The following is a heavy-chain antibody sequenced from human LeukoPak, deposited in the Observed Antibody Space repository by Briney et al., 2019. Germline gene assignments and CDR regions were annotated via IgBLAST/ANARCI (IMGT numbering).Heavy chain of an antibody. CDR1: GFTVSSYS. J-gene: IGHJ4*02. Sequence: GRSLRLACAASGFTVSSYSMNCVRQAPGKGRGWVLYISGSGSTMYYAGSVRGRFTISRDNAKKSLYLQMNSLRAEDTAVYYCARAALGGYYDSSGYDYWGQGTLVTVSS. V-gene: IGHV3-48*01. CDR3: ARAALGGYYDSSGYDY. D-gene: IGHD3-22*01. CDR2: ISGSGSTM.